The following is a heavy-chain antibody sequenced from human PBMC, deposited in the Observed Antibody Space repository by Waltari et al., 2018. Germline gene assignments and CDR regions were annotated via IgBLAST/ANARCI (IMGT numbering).Heavy chain of an antibody. Sequence: QVQLQESGPGLVKPSETLSLTCTVSGGAISSYYWSWIRQPPGKGREWIGDIYYSGSTNYNPYLKSRVTISVDTSKNQFSLKLSSVTAADTAVYYCARAQPIAAADPYYFDYWGQGTLVTVSS. D-gene: IGHD6-13*01. CDR3: ARAQPIAAADPYYFDY. V-gene: IGHV4-59*01. CDR1: GGAISSYY. CDR2: IYYSGST. J-gene: IGHJ4*02.